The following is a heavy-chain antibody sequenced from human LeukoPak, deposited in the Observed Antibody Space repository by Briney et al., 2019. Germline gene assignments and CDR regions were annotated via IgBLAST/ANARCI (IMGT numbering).Heavy chain of an antibody. CDR1: GDSVSSNSAA. Sequence: SQTLSLTCAISGDSVSSNSAAWNWIRQSPSRGLEWLGRTYYRSKWYNDYAVSVKSRITINPDTSKNQFSLQLNSVTPEDTAMYYCAREADDYDSSGYYEGFDYWGQGTPVTVSS. CDR3: AREADDYDSSGYYEGFDY. CDR2: TYYRSKWYN. D-gene: IGHD3-22*01. J-gene: IGHJ4*02. V-gene: IGHV6-1*01.